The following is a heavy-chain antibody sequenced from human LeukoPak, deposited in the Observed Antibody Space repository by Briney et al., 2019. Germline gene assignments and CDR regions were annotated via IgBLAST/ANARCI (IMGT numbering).Heavy chain of an antibody. CDR3: ARGNSGYDYAFDI. CDR2: IYYSGTT. D-gene: IGHD5-12*01. V-gene: IGHV4-59*01. Sequence: PSETLSFTCTVSGGSISTYYWSWIRQPPGKGLEWIGYIYYSGTTNYNPSLKSRVTISVDTSKNQFSLRVSSVTSADTAVYYCARGNSGYDYAFDIWGQGTMVTVSS. CDR1: GGSISTYY. J-gene: IGHJ3*02.